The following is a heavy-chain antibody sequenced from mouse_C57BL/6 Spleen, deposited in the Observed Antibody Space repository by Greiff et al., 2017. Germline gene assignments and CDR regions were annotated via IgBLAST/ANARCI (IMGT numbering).Heavy chain of an antibody. CDR2: ISYDGSN. Sequence: EVQLQESGPGLVKPSQSLSLTCSVTGYSITSGYYWNWIRQFPGNKLEWMGYISYDGSNNYNPSLKNRISITRDTSKNQFFLKLNSVTTEDTATYYGASLGRADYFDYWGQGTTLTVSS. CDR3: ASLGRADYFDY. D-gene: IGHD3-1*01. J-gene: IGHJ2*01. CDR1: GYSITSGYY. V-gene: IGHV3-6*01.